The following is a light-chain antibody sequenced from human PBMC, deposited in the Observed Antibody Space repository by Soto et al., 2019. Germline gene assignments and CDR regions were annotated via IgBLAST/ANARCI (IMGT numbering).Light chain of an antibody. V-gene: IGKV1-5*03. CDR3: QQYKSYSWT. Sequence: DIQMTQSPSTLSASVGDRVTITCRASHTISNWLSWYQQKPGKAPKLLIFKASFLESGVPSRFSGSGSGTEFTLTISSLQPDDFATYYCQQYKSYSWTFGQGTKVDIK. CDR1: HTISNW. CDR2: KAS. J-gene: IGKJ1*01.